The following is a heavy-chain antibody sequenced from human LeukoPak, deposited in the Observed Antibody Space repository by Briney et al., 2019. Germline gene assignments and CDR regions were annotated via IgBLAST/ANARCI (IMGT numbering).Heavy chain of an antibody. Sequence: PGGSLRLSCAASGFTFRSYWMSWVRQAPGKGLEWVGRIKSKTDGGTTDYAAPVKGRFTISRDDSKNTLYLQMNSLKTEDTAVYYCTTGGGQWLVQDYYYYMDVWGKGTTVTVSS. CDR2: IKSKTDGGTT. CDR1: GFTFRSYW. J-gene: IGHJ6*03. CDR3: TTGGGQWLVQDYYYYMDV. D-gene: IGHD6-19*01. V-gene: IGHV3-15*01.